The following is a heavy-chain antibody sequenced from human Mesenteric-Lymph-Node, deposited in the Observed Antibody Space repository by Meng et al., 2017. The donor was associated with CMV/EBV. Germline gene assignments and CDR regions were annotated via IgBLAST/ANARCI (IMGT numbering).Heavy chain of an antibody. D-gene: IGHD7-27*01. V-gene: IGHV3-66*02. Sequence: GGSLRLSCAASGFTVSSNYMTWVRQAPGKGLEWVSHIYSGGDGGHTYHADSVKGRFTISRDNSKNTLYLQMNSLRADDTAVYYCARVIWGAAGGHFDYWGQGTLVTVSS. CDR2: IYSGGDGGHT. CDR3: ARVIWGAAGGHFDY. CDR1: GFTVSSNY. J-gene: IGHJ4*02.